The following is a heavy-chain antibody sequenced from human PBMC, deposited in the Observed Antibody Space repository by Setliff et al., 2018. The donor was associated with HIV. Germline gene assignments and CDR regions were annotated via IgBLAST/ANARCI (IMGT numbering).Heavy chain of an antibody. CDR2: INPNSGDT. CDR3: ARTRGESCTGGRCYERFDY. CDR1: GYTFIDYY. V-gene: IGHV1-2*02. Sequence: ASVKVSCKASGYTFIDYYIYWVRQAPGQGLEWMGWINPNSGDTDYAQKFQDRVTVTGDTSINTAYMELSRLRSDDTAVFYCARTRGESCTGGRCYERFDYWGQGTLVTVSS. J-gene: IGHJ4*02. D-gene: IGHD2-15*01.